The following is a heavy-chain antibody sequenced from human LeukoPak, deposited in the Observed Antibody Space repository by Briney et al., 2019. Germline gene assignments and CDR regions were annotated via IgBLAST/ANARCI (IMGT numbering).Heavy chain of an antibody. Sequence: GGSLRLSCAASGFTFSSYWMSWVRQAPGKGLEWVSLISGSGTSTQYADSVKGRFTISRDSSKNTLYLQMKSLRAEDTAVYHCAKGIVAVTAMNYFDYWGQGTLVTVSS. CDR1: GFTFSSYW. J-gene: IGHJ4*02. D-gene: IGHD2-21*02. CDR2: ISGSGTST. V-gene: IGHV3-23*01. CDR3: AKGIVAVTAMNYFDY.